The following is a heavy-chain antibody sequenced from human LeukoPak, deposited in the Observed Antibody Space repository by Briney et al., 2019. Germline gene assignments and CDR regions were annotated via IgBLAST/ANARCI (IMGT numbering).Heavy chain of an antibody. V-gene: IGHV3-23*01. Sequence: GGSLRLSCVASGFTFSSYAMHWVRQAPGKGLEWVSAISGSGGSTYYADSVKGRLTISRDNSKNTLYLQMNSLRAEDTAVYYCAKEDRRDYGDPHGAFDIWGQGTMVTVSS. CDR2: ISGSGGST. CDR1: GFTFSSYA. J-gene: IGHJ3*02. D-gene: IGHD4-17*01. CDR3: AKEDRRDYGDPHGAFDI.